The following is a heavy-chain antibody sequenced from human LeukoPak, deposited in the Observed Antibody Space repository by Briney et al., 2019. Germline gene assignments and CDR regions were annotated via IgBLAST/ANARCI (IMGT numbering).Heavy chain of an antibody. CDR2: IYYSGST. V-gene: IGHV4-31*03. CDR1: GVSISSGGYY. J-gene: IGHJ3*02. Sequence: PSQTLSLTCTVSGVSISSGGYYWSWLRQHPGKGLEWIGYIYYSGSTYCNPSLKSRVTISVDTSKNQFSLKLSSVTAADTAVYYCARAREQNAFDIWGQGTMVTVSS. CDR3: ARAREQNAFDI.